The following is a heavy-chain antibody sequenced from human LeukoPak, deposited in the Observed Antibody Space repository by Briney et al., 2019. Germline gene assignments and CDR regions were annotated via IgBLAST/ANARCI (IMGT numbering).Heavy chain of an antibody. CDR1: GYTFPSYG. J-gene: IGHJ4*02. CDR3: VMGLGQLSPFDY. D-gene: IGHD2-8*01. CDR2: IIPIFGTA. Sequence: SVKVSCKTSGYTFPSYGISWVRQAPGQGLEWMGGIIPIFGTANYAQKFQGRVTITTDESTSTAYMELSSLRSEDTAVYYCVMGLGQLSPFDYWRQGTLVTVSS. V-gene: IGHV1-69*05.